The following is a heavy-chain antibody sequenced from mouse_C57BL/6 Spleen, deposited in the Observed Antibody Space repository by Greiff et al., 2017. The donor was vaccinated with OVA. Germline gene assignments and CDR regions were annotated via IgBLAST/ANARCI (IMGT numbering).Heavy chain of an antibody. CDR1: GFNITDDY. Sequence: VQLQQSGAELVRPGASVKLSCTASGFNITDDYMHWVKQRPDQGLEWIGWIDSANGDTEYASKFQGKATITVYTASNTAYLPLTGLTAEDTAVYYCTFYGDEAYWGQGTLVTVSA. V-gene: IGHV14-4*01. D-gene: IGHD2-13*01. J-gene: IGHJ3*01. CDR3: TFYGDEAY. CDR2: IDSANGDT.